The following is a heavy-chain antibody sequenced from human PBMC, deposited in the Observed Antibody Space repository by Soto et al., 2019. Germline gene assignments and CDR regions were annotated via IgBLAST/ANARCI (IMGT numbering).Heavy chain of an antibody. CDR3: ARRYCSSTSCYELDP. D-gene: IGHD2-2*01. CDR2: IYYSGST. Sequence: SETLSLTCTVSGGSISSSSYYWGWIRQPPGKGLEWIGSIYYSGSTYYNPSLKSRVTISVDTSKNQFSLKLSSVTAADTAVYYCARRYCSSTSCYELDPWGQGTLVTVSS. CDR1: GGSISSSSYY. V-gene: IGHV4-39*01. J-gene: IGHJ5*02.